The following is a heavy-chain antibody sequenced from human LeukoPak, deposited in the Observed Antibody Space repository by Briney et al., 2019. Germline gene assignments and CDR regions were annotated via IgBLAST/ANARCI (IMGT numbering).Heavy chain of an antibody. CDR3: ARDSHYDGSGRVYYYGMDV. D-gene: IGHD3-10*01. V-gene: IGHV4-4*07. CDR2: IYTSGST. Sequence: SETLSLTCTVSGGSISSYYWSWIRQPAGKGLEWIGRIYTSGSTHYNPSLTSRVTMSVDTSKKQFSLKLSAVTAAGTAVYYSARDSHYDGSGRVYYYGMDVWGQGTTVTVSS. CDR1: GGSISSYY. J-gene: IGHJ6*02.